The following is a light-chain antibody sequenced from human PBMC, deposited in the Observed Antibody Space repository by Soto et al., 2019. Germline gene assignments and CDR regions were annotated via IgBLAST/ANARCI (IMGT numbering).Light chain of an antibody. V-gene: IGKV1-9*01. CDR1: QGITNY. J-gene: IGKJ5*01. CDR2: AAS. Sequence: IQLTQSSSSLSPSVGDRVTITCRASQGITNYLAWYQQKPGEAPKLLIYAASTLQSGVPSRFSGSGPGTDFTLTISRLQPEDFAIYYCQQVYSYPITFGQGTRLEIK. CDR3: QQVYSYPIT.